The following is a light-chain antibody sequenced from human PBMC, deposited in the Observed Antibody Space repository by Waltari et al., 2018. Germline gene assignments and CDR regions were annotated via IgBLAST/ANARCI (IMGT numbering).Light chain of an antibody. J-gene: IGKJ1*01. CDR1: QTVNDN. CDR2: AAS. CDR3: QKYNNCFSWT. V-gene: IGKV3-15*01. Sequence: EIVMTQSPATLSVSPGERATISLRASQTVNDNLVCYQQKPGQAPWLLIYAASTRATCIPVSFSCSGSCTEFSLTIISLQSEYFAVYYFQKYNNCFSWTFCQGSSVVI.